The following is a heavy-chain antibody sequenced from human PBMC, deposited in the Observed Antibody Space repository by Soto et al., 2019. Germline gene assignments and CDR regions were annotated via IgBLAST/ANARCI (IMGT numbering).Heavy chain of an antibody. CDR2: IIPIFGTA. CDR1: GGTFSSYA. CDR3: ARGADGSWTEYFQH. J-gene: IGHJ1*01. Sequence: QVQLVQSGAEVKKPGSSVKVSCKASGGTFSSYAISWVRQAPGQGLEWMGGIIPIFGTANYAQKFQGRVTITADESTSTAYMELSSRRSEDTAVYYCARGADGSWTEYFQHWGQGTLVTVSS. V-gene: IGHV1-69*01. D-gene: IGHD6-13*01.